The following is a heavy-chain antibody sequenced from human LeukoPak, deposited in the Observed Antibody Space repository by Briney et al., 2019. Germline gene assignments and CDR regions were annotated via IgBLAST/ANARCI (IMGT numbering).Heavy chain of an antibody. CDR1: GGSFGGYY. D-gene: IGHD3-22*01. J-gene: IGHJ4*02. Sequence: KPSETLSLTCAVYGGSFGGYYWSWIRQPPGKGLEWIGEINHSGSTNYNPSLKSRVTISVDTSKNQFSLKLSSVTAADTAVYYCARGKRGKGLKTYYYDSSGYWPIDYWGQGTLVTVSS. CDR2: INHSGST. CDR3: ARGKRGKGLKTYYYDSSGYWPIDY. V-gene: IGHV4-34*01.